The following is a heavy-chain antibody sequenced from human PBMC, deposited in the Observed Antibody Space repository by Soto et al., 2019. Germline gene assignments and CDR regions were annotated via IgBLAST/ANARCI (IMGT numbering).Heavy chain of an antibody. CDR2: ICGSGGRK. CDR1: GFTFSSYA. CDR3: AKEGGTGGVFDY. Sequence: GGSLRLSCAASGFTFSSYAMNWVRQAPGKGLEWVSAICGSGGRKYYADSVKGRFTISRGNSTNTLYLQMNSLRAEDTAVYYCAKEGGTGGVFDYWGQGTLVTVSS. V-gene: IGHV3-23*01. D-gene: IGHD2-8*02. J-gene: IGHJ4*02.